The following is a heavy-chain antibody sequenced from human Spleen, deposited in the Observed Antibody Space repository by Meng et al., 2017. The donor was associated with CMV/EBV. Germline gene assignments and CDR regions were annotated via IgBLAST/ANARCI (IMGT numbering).Heavy chain of an antibody. CDR1: GFTFSDYY. CDR3: ARDNWNYVPLDY. J-gene: IGHJ4*02. Sequence: SCAASGFTFSDYYMSWIRQAPGKGLGWFSYISSSGSTIYYADSVKGRFTISRDNAKNSLYLQMNSLRAEDTAVYYCARDNWNYVPLDYWGQGTLVTVSS. D-gene: IGHD1-7*01. V-gene: IGHV3-11*04. CDR2: ISSSGSTI.